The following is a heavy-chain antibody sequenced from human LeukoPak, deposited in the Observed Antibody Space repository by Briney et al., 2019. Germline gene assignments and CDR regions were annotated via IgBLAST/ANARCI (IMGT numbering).Heavy chain of an antibody. J-gene: IGHJ4*02. CDR2: INPNSGGT. D-gene: IGHD1-26*01. Sequence: ASVKVSCKASGYTFTGYYMHWVRQAPGQGLEWMGWINPNSGGTNYAQKFQGRVTMTRDTSISTAYMELSRLRSDDTAVYYCARDIDSGSYHDYWGQGTLVTVSS. CDR3: ARDIDSGSYHDY. CDR1: GYTFTGYY. V-gene: IGHV1-2*02.